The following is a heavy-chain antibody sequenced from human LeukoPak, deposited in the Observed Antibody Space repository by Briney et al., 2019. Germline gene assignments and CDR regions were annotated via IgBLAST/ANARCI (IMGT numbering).Heavy chain of an antibody. CDR3: AKEPKGGCSGGSCYFDY. V-gene: IGHV3-23*01. J-gene: IGHJ4*03. D-gene: IGHD2-15*01. Sequence: GGSLRLSCAASGFTFSSYAMSWVRQAPGKGLEWVSAISGSGGSTYYADSVKGRFTISRDNSKNTLYLQMNSLRAEDTAVYYCAKEPKGGCSGGSCYFDYWGQGITVTVSS. CDR1: GFTFSSYA. CDR2: ISGSGGST.